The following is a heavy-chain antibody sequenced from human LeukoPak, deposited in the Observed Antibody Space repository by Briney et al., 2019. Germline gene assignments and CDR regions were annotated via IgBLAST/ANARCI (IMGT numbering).Heavy chain of an antibody. Sequence: SGGSQRLSCATSGFTFSSYGMYWVRQAPGKGLEWVALIWYDGSKKYYADSVKGRFTISRDKSKNTLYLQMNSLTAEDTAVYYCARDVGNYDSGTSYFDYWGQGTLVTISS. D-gene: IGHD3-10*01. CDR3: ARDVGNYDSGTSYFDY. V-gene: IGHV3-33*07. J-gene: IGHJ4*02. CDR1: GFTFSSYG. CDR2: IWYDGSKK.